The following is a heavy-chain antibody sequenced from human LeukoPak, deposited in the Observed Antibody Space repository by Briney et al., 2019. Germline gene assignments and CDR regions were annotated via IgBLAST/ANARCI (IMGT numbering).Heavy chain of an antibody. CDR3: AIGYYYGSGSYFNWFDP. Sequence: PGGSLRLSCAASGFTFSSYGIHWVRQAPGKGLEWVAVISYDGSNKYYADSVKGRFTICRDNSKNTLYVQMSSLRAEDTAVYYCAIGYYYGSGSYFNWFDPWGQGTLVTVSS. CDR1: GFTFSSYG. J-gene: IGHJ5*02. V-gene: IGHV3-30*03. D-gene: IGHD3-10*01. CDR2: ISYDGSNK.